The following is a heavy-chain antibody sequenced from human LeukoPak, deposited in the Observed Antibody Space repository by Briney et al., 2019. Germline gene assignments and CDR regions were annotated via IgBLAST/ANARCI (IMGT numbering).Heavy chain of an antibody. CDR3: ARAKEGHDYGDYGGVWYFDY. Sequence: GSLRLSCAASGFTVSSNYMSWVRQAPGKGLEWVSVIYSGGSTYYADSVKGRFTISRDNSKNTLYLQMNSLRAEDTAVYYCARAKEGHDYGDYGGVWYFDYWGQGTLVTVSS. J-gene: IGHJ4*02. D-gene: IGHD4-17*01. CDR1: GFTVSSNY. V-gene: IGHV3-53*01. CDR2: IYSGGST.